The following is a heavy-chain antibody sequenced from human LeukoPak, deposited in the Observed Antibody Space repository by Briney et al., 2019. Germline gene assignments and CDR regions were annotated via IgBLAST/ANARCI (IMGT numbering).Heavy chain of an antibody. D-gene: IGHD2-15*01. CDR1: GGSISSGDYY. V-gene: IGHV4-30-4*08. Sequence: PSQTLSLTCTVSGGSISSGDYYWSWIRQPPGKGLEWIGYIYYSGSTYYNPSLKSRVTISVDTSKNQFPLKLSSVTAADTAVYYCARESCSGGSCQSALMYFDYWGQGTLVTVSS. J-gene: IGHJ4*02. CDR3: ARESCSGGSCQSALMYFDY. CDR2: IYYSGST.